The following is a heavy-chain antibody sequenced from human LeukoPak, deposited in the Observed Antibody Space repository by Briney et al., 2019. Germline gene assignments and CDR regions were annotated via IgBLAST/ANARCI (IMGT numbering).Heavy chain of an antibody. CDR3: ARDLTYYYESSGYYDAFDI. V-gene: IGHV3-7*01. Sequence: PGGSLRLSCAASGSTFNSYWMTWVRQAPGKGLEWVANIKEDGSVKYYVDSVKGRFTISSDNAKNSLYLQMNSLRAEDTAVYYCARDLTYYYESSGYYDAFDIWGQGTMVTVSS. D-gene: IGHD3-22*01. J-gene: IGHJ3*02. CDR1: GSTFNSYW. CDR2: IKEDGSVK.